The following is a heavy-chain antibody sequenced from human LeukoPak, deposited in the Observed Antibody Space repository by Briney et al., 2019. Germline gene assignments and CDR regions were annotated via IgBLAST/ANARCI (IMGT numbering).Heavy chain of an antibody. J-gene: IGHJ4*02. CDR3: ARGAEAETSPLDF. V-gene: IGHV1-2*02. Sequence: GESLKISCKGSGYIFSDYYMHWVRQAPGQGLEWLGWINPKSGAADYAQQFRGRVTMTRDTSINTDYMEMKRVTSDDTAVYYCARGAEAETSPLDFWGQGTLVIVS. D-gene: IGHD6-13*01. CDR1: GYIFSDYY. CDR2: INPKSGAA.